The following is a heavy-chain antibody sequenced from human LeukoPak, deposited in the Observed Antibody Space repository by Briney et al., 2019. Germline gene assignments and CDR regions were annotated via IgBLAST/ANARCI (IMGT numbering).Heavy chain of an antibody. Sequence: SLRLSCAASGFTFDDYAMHWVRQAPGKGLEWVSGISWNSGSIGYADSVKGRFTISRDNAKNSLYLQMNSLRAEDTALYYCAKASGSMVRGVIMYYFDYWGQGTLVTVSS. CDR1: GFTFDDYA. D-gene: IGHD3-10*01. J-gene: IGHJ4*02. CDR2: ISWNSGSI. V-gene: IGHV3-9*01. CDR3: AKASGSMVRGVIMYYFDY.